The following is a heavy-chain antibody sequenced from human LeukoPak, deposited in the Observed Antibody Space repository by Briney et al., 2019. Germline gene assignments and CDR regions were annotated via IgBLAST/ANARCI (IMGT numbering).Heavy chain of an antibody. CDR2: IWYDERNK. D-gene: IGHD3-3*01. V-gene: IGHV3-33*01. Sequence: PVGSLRLSSAASGFTFTIYGMHCVPQTPGEGLGWVSVIWYDERNKYYADYVKGRFTISRDNSKNTLYLQMNSLRAEDTAVYYCARDWGQGCLEWGGSHGMDVWGQGTTVTVSS. CDR1: GFTFTIYG. CDR3: ARDWGQGCLEWGGSHGMDV. J-gene: IGHJ6*02.